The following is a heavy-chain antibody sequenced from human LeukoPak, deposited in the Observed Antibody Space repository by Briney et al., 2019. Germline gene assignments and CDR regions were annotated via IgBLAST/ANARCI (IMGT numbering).Heavy chain of an antibody. CDR1: GYTFTGYY. J-gene: IGHJ4*02. CDR2: INPNSGGT. V-gene: IGHV1-2*02. Sequence: ASVKVSCKASGYTFTGYYMHWVRQAPGQGLEWMGWINPNSGGTNYAQKFQGRVTMTEDTSTDTAYMELSSLRSEDTAVYYCAVSSGYYFTDDYFDYWGQGTLVTVSS. CDR3: AVSSGYYFTDDYFDY. D-gene: IGHD3-22*01.